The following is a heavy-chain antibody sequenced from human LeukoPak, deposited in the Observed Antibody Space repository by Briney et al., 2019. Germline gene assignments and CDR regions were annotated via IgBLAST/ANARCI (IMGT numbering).Heavy chain of an antibody. CDR2: ISGSGGST. V-gene: IGHV3-23*01. CDR3: ARGEVGSWSYYFDY. J-gene: IGHJ4*02. Sequence: PGGSLRLSCAASGFTFSSYAMSWVRQAPGKGLEWVSAISGSGGSTYYADSVKGRFTISRDNSKNTLYLQMNSLRAEDTAVYYCARGEVGSWSYYFDYWGQGTLVTVSS. CDR1: GFTFSSYA. D-gene: IGHD6-13*01.